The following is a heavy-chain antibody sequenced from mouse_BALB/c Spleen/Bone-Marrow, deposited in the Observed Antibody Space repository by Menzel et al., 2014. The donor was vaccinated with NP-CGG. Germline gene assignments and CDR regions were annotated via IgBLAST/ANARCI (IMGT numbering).Heavy chain of an antibody. CDR2: ILPGSGST. D-gene: IGHD2-13*01. Sequence: VKLMESVAELMTPGASVKISCKATGYTFSSYWVEWVKQRPGHGLAWLGEILPGSGSTNYNEKFKGKATFTADTSSNTAYMQLSSLTSEDSAVYYCARRGGDYVHFEGWGAGTTVTVSS. CDR3: ARRGGDYVHFEG. CDR1: GYTFSSYW. V-gene: IGHV1-9*01. J-gene: IGHJ1*01.